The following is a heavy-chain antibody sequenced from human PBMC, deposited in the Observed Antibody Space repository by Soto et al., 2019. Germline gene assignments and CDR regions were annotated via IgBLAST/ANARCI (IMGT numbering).Heavy chain of an antibody. CDR1: GVSLSKNY. Sequence: PSETLSLTCTVSGVSLSKNYWSWIRQPPGKGLESIGYIYYSGSTNYKTTNYNPSLKSRVTISVDTSKNQFSLKLSSVTAADTAVYYCARSLESGEAPGAFDIWGQGTMVTVSS. V-gene: IGHV4-59*01. CDR3: ARSLESGEAPGAFDI. D-gene: IGHD1-26*01. CDR2: IYYSGST. J-gene: IGHJ3*02.